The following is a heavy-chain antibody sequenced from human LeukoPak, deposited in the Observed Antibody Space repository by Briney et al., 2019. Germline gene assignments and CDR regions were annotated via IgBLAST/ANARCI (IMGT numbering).Heavy chain of an antibody. V-gene: IGHV3-11*04. CDR2: ISSSGSTI. D-gene: IGHD3-10*01. Sequence: PGGSLRLSCAASGFTFSDYYMSWIRQAPGKGLEWVSYISSSGSTIYYADSVKGRFTISRDNAKNSLYLQMNSLRAEDTAVYYCARDRDYYGTFYYFDYWGQGTLVTVSS. CDR3: ARDRDYYGTFYYFDY. J-gene: IGHJ4*02. CDR1: GFTFSDYY.